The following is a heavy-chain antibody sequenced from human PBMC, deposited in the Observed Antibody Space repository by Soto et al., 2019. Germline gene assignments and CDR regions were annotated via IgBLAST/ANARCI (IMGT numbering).Heavy chain of an antibody. CDR2: ISYTGST. V-gene: IGHV4-39*01. D-gene: IGHD6-6*01. CDR1: GGSISISSSY. CDR3: ARQLEYSSSSFDY. J-gene: IGHJ4*02. Sequence: SETLSLTCTVSGGSISISSSYWGWIRQPPGKGLEWIGSISYTGSTYYNPSLKSRVTISVDTSKNQFSLRLSSVTAADTAVYYCARQLEYSSSSFDYWGQRTLVTVSS.